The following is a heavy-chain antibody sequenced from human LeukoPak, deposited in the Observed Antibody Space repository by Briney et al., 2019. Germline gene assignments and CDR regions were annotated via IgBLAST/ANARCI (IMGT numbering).Heavy chain of an antibody. CDR3: ARDKIVVVTAPDAFHI. J-gene: IGHJ3*02. CDR2: INHGGST. CDR1: GGSFSGHY. V-gene: IGHV4-34*01. Sequence: SETLSLTCAVSGGSFSGHYWNWIRQPPGKGLEWIGEINHGGSTNYNPSLKSRVTISVDTSKNQFSLKLSSVTAADTAMYYCARDKIVVVTAPDAFHIWGQGTMVTVSS. D-gene: IGHD2-21*02.